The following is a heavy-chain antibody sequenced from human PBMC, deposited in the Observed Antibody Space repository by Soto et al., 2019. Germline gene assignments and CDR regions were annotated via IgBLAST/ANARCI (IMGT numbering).Heavy chain of an antibody. CDR1: GYTFTSYG. V-gene: IGHV1-18*04. CDR2: VTAYNDER. CDR3: AMFAFWSVYSQDH. J-gene: IGHJ4*02. Sequence: QVQLVQSGAEVKKPGASLRVSCKASGYTFTSYGINWARQAPGQGLEWIGWVTAYNDERKFAEKFQDRLSMTTDTATTTPLMEPRSLRSDATAMYYCAMFAFWSVYSQDHWCQGTLVTVSS. D-gene: IGHD3-3*01.